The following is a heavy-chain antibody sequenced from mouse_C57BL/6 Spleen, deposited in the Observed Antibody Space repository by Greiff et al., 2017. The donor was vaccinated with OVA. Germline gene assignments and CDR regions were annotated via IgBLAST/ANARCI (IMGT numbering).Heavy chain of an antibody. V-gene: IGHV1-64*01. CDR1: GYTFTSYW. CDR2: IHPNSGST. CDR3: ARWTGTSFDY. Sequence: QVQLKQPGAELVKPGASVKLSCKASGYTFTSYWMHWVKQRPGQGLEWIGMIHPNSGSTNYNEKFKSKATLTVDKSSSTAYMQLSSLTSEDSAVYYCARWTGTSFDYWGQGTTLTVSS. J-gene: IGHJ2*01. D-gene: IGHD4-1*01.